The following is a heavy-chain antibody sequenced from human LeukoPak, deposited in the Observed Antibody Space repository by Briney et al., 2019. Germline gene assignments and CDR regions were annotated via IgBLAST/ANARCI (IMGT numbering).Heavy chain of an antibody. CDR2: VKEDGRQK. J-gene: IGHJ4*02. Sequence: PGGSLRLSCAASGFTFSTYWMSWVRQAPGKGLEWVANVKEDGRQKFYVDSVKGRFTISRDNAKNSLYLQTDSLGAEDTAVYYCARDLDYWGQGTPVTVSS. V-gene: IGHV3-7*04. CDR1: GFTFSTYW. CDR3: ARDLDY.